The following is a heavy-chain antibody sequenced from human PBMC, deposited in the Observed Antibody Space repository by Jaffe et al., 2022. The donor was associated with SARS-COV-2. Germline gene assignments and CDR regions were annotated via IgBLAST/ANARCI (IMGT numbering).Heavy chain of an antibody. V-gene: IGHV1-69*02. Sequence: QVQLVQSGAEVKKPGSSVKVSCKASGGTFSSYTISWVRQAPGQGLEWMGRIIPILGIANYAQKFQGRVTITADKSTSTAYMELSSLRSEDTAVYYCARGTASSGFAFDPWGQGTLVTVSS. CDR2: IIPILGIA. D-gene: IGHD3-22*01. CDR3: ARGTASSGFAFDP. CDR1: GGTFSSYT. J-gene: IGHJ5*02.